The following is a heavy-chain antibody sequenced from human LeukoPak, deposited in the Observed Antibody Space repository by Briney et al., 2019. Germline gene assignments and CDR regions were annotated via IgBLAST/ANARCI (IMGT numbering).Heavy chain of an antibody. V-gene: IGHV4-30-2*01. CDR1: GGSISSGGYY. J-gene: IGHJ5*02. D-gene: IGHD3-10*01. Sequence: PSETLSLTCTVSGGSISSGGYYWSWIRQPPGKGLEWIGYIYHSGSTYYNPSLKSRVTISVDRSKNQFSLKLSSVTAADTAVYYCARDRPITMVRGVISGWFDPWGQGTLVTVSS. CDR2: IYHSGST. CDR3: ARDRPITMVRGVISGWFDP.